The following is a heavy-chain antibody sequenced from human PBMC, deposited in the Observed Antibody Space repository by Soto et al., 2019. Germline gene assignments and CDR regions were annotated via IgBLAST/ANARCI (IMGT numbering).Heavy chain of an antibody. J-gene: IGHJ4*02. CDR3: AKVPLGYCTNGVCPYYFDY. V-gene: IGHV3-23*04. D-gene: IGHD2-8*01. CDR1: GFTVSSNY. Sequence: EVQLVESGGGLIQPGGSLRLSCAASGFTVSSNYMSWVRQAPGKGLEWVSVISGSGGSTYYADSVKGRFTISRDNSKNTLYLQMNSLRAEDTAVYYCAKVPLGYCTNGVCPYYFDYWGQGTLVTVSS. CDR2: ISGSGGST.